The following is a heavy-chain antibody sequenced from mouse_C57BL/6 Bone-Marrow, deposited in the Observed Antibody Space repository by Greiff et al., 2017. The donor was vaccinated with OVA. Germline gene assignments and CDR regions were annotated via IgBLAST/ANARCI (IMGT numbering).Heavy chain of an antibody. CDR1: GYPFTSYT. D-gene: IGHD3-1*01. Sequence: QVQLQQSGADLARPGASVKMSCKASGYPFTSYTMHWVKQRPGQGLAWIGYINPSSGYTKSNQKFKDKATLTADKSSSTAYMQLSSLTSEDSAVYYCARGGLYAMDYWGQGTSVTVSS. J-gene: IGHJ4*01. CDR2: INPSSGYT. CDR3: ARGGLYAMDY. V-gene: IGHV1-4*01.